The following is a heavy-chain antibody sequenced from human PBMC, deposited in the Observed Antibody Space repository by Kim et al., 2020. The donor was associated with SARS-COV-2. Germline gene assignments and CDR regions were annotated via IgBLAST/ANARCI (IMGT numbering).Heavy chain of an antibody. CDR3: ARVPYDILTGSYNWFDP. D-gene: IGHD3-9*01. Sequence: SETLSLTCTVSGYSISSGYYWGWIRQPPGKGLEWIGSIYHSGSTYYNPSLKSRVTISVDTSKNQFSLKLSSVTAADTAVYYCARVPYDILTGSYNWFDPWGQGTLVTVSS. CDR1: GYSISSGYY. CDR2: IYHSGST. V-gene: IGHV4-38-2*02. J-gene: IGHJ5*02.